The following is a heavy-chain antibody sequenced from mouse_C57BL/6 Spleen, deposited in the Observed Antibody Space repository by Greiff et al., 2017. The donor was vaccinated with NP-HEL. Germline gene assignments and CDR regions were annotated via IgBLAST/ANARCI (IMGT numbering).Heavy chain of an antibody. Sequence: EVQGVESGGGLVKPGGSLKLSCAASGFTFSDYGMHWVRQAPEKGLEWVAYISSGSSTIYYADTVKGRFTISRDNAKNTLFLQMTSLRSEDTAMYYCARTLRRYAMDYWGQGTSVTVSS. CDR3: ARTLRRYAMDY. CDR1: GFTFSDYG. V-gene: IGHV5-17*01. D-gene: IGHD2-12*01. J-gene: IGHJ4*01. CDR2: ISSGSSTI.